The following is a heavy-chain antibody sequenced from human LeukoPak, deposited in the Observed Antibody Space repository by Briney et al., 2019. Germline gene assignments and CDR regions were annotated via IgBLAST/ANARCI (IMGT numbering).Heavy chain of an antibody. Sequence: ASVKVSCKASGYTFTSYGIRWVRQAPGQGLEWMGWISTYNGNTNYAQNLQGRVTMTTDTSTSTAYMELRSLRSDDTAVYYCARVMRRDGYNRPLDYWGQGTLVTVSS. CDR3: ARVMRRDGYNRPLDY. J-gene: IGHJ4*02. CDR1: GYTFTSYG. V-gene: IGHV1-18*01. CDR2: ISTYNGNT. D-gene: IGHD5-24*01.